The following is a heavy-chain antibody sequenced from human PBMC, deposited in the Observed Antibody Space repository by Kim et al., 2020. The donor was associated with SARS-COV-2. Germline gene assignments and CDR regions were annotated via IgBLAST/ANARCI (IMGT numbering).Heavy chain of an antibody. Sequence: GGSLRLSCAVSGFTFSSYAMHWVRQAPGKGLEWVALIWPDGSNKYYADSVRGRLTISRDNSRNTLYLQMDSPRTEDTAVYYCAGDLSGKFSKSDWGQGTLVTVSS. J-gene: IGHJ4*02. CDR3: AGDLSGKFSKSD. CDR1: GFTFSSYA. CDR2: IWPDGSNK. V-gene: IGHV3-33*08. D-gene: IGHD1-26*01.